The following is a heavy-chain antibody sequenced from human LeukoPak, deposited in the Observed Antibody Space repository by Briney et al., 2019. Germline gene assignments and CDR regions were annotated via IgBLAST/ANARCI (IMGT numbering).Heavy chain of an antibody. J-gene: IGHJ4*02. CDR3: ARDSPYSSSWLDY. CDR2: IYYSGST. Sequence: PSETLSLTCTVSGGSISSYYWSWIRQPPGKGLEWIGYIYYSGSTNYNPSLKSRVTISVNTSKNQFSLKLSSATAADTAVYYCARDSPYSSSWLDYWGQGTLVTVSS. CDR1: GGSISSYY. V-gene: IGHV4-59*01. D-gene: IGHD6-13*01.